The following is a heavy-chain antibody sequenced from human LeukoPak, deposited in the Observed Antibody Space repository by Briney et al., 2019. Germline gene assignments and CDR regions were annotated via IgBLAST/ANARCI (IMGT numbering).Heavy chain of an antibody. CDR1: GFTFSSYS. CDR2: ISSSSSYI. D-gene: IGHD1-26*01. J-gene: IGHJ4*02. V-gene: IGHV3-21*01. Sequence: GGSLRLSCSASGFTFSSYSMNWVRQAPGKGLEWVSSISSSSSYIYYADSVKGRFTISRDNAKNSLYLQMNSLRAEDTAVYYCARATSVGATPLLDSWGQGTLVTVSS. CDR3: ARATSVGATPLLDS.